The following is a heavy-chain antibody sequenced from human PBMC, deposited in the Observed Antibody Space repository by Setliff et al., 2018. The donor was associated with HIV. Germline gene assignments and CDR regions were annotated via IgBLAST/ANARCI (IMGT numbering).Heavy chain of an antibody. Sequence: ASVKVSCKASGYTFIDYFIHWVRQAPGQGLEWMGWISPDNGDTNNPQRFRGRVTMTRDTSINTAYMELSGLRSDDTAVYYCARQLSNSLECWGQGTPVTVSS. D-gene: IGHD1-1*01. CDR1: GYTFIDYF. J-gene: IGHJ4*02. CDR3: ARQLSNSLEC. V-gene: IGHV1-2*02. CDR2: ISPDNGDT.